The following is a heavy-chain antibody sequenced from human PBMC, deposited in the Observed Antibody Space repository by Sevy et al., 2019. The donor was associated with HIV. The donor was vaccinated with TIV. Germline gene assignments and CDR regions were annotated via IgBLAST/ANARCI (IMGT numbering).Heavy chain of an antibody. J-gene: IGHJ4*02. Sequence: GGSLRLSCAASGFTFGSYWMTWVRLAPGKGLEWVANIKEDGSGRFYVDSVRGRFTVSRDNAKKTLYLQMNNLRGEDTALYYCARLYSSSSGRGLDNWGQGALVTVSS. CDR1: GFTFGSYW. V-gene: IGHV3-7*01. D-gene: IGHD6-6*01. CDR3: ARLYSSSSGRGLDN. CDR2: IKEDGSGR.